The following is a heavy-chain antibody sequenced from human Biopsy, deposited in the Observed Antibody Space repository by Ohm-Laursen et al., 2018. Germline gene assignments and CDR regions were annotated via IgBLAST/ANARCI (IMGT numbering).Heavy chain of an antibody. J-gene: IGHJ6*02. V-gene: IGHV1-18*01. Sequence: ASVKVSCKTSGYTFINYGINWVRQAPGQGLEWMGWISGYNGNINYAQKFLDRVTMTTDTSTNTAYMEVRRLRPDDTAVYYCARELVVEHSFFYGMDVWGQGTTVIVSS. D-gene: IGHD2-15*01. CDR2: ISGYNGNI. CDR1: GYTFINYG. CDR3: ARELVVEHSFFYGMDV.